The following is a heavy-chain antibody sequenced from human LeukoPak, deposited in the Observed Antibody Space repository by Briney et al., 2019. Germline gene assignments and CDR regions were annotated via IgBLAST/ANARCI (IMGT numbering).Heavy chain of an antibody. V-gene: IGHV3-11*01. CDR3: ARDQGYTSKWSEAFVS. D-gene: IGHD6-13*01. CDR1: GFTFSDYY. Sequence: GGSLRLSCAASGFTFSDYYMSWIRQAPGKGLEWVSYINRGGDKIYYADSVKGRFTISRDNAKNSLFLQMNSLRAEDTAVYYCARDQGYTSKWSEAFVSWGQGTLVTVSS. J-gene: IGHJ4*02. CDR2: INRGGDKI.